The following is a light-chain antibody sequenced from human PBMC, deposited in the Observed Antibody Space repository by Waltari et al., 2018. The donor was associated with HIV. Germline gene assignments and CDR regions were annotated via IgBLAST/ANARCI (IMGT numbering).Light chain of an antibody. CDR3: AAWDDSLSGHVV. CDR2: RSN. J-gene: IGLJ2*01. V-gene: IGLV1-47*01. Sequence: QSVLTQPPSASGTPGQRVTISCSGSSHNIGSHYVYWYQQLPGTAPKLLIYRSNQRPSGVPGRFSGSKSGTSASLAISGLRSEDEADYYCAAWDDSLSGHVVFGGGTKLTVL. CDR1: SHNIGSHY.